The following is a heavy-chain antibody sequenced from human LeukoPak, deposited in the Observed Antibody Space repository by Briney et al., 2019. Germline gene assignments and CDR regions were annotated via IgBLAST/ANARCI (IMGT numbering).Heavy chain of an antibody. D-gene: IGHD2-21*01. CDR2: ISAYNGNT. CDR3: ARGQVPLAYCGGDCYDY. Sequence: GASVKVSCKASRGTFSSYAISWVRQAPGQGLEWMGWISAYNGNTNYAQKLQGRVTMTTDTSTSTAYMELRSLRSDDTAVYYCARGQVPLAYCGGDCYDYWGQGTLVTVSS. CDR1: RGTFSSYA. J-gene: IGHJ4*02. V-gene: IGHV1-18*01.